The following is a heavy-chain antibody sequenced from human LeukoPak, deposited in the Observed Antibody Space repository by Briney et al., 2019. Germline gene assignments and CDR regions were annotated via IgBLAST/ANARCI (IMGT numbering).Heavy chain of an antibody. CDR1: GFTVSSNY. CDR2: IYSGGST. V-gene: IGHV3-66*01. D-gene: IGHD3-10*01. J-gene: IGHJ4*02. CDR3: AKVAHYYYGSESYYFFEH. Sequence: GGSLRLSCAASGFTVSSNYMSWVRQAPGKGLEWVSVIYSGGSTYYADSVKGRFTISRDNAKNSLHLQMNSLRVEDTATYYCAKVAHYYYGSESYYFFEHWGQGTPVTASS.